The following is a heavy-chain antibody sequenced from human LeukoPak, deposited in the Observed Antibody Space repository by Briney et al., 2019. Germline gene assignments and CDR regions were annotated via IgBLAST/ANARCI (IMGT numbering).Heavy chain of an antibody. CDR3: ARRPGYCNNASCPPFDY. V-gene: IGHV4-59*08. CDR2: IYYSGST. Sequence: SETLSLTCTVSGGSISSYYWSWIRQPPGEGLEWIGYIYYSGSTNYNPSLKSRVTISVDTSKNQFSLKVSSVTAADTAVYYCARRPGYCNNASCPPFDYWGQGTLATVSS. D-gene: IGHD2-2*03. J-gene: IGHJ4*02. CDR1: GGSISSYY.